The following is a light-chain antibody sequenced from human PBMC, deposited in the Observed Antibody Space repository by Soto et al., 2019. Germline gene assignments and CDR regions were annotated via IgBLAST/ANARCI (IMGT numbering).Light chain of an antibody. CDR3: CSYAGSYTV. CDR1: SSDVGGYNY. CDR2: DVS. V-gene: IGLV2-11*01. J-gene: IGLJ2*01. Sequence: QSALTQPRSVSGSPGQSVTISCTGTSSDVGGYNYVSWYQQHPGKAPKLMIYDVSKRPPGVPDRFSGSKSGNTASLTISGLQAEDEADYYSCSYAGSYTVFGGGTKLTVL.